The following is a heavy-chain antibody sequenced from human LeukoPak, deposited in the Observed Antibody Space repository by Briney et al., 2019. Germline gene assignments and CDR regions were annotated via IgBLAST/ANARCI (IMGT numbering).Heavy chain of an antibody. CDR3: ATAQTLDY. J-gene: IGHJ4*02. V-gene: IGHV1-2*02. Sequence: ASVKVSCKASGYTFTGDYMHWGRQAPGQGLGWMGWINPNSGGTNYAQKFQGRVTMTRDTSISTAYMELSTLRSDDTAVYYCATAQTLDYWGQGTLVTVSS. CDR2: INPNSGGT. CDR1: GYTFTGDY.